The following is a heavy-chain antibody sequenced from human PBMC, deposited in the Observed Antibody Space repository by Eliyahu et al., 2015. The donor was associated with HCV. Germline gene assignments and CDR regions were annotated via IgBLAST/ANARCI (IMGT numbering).Heavy chain of an antibody. D-gene: IGHD2-15*01. Sequence: EVQLVQSGAEVKKPGESLRTSCKGSGYSFTSYWXSWVRQMPGKGLEWMGRIDPSDSYTNYSPSFQGHVTISADKSISTAYLQWSSLKASDTAMYYCASGGGTRRDYWGQGTLVTVSS. J-gene: IGHJ4*02. CDR2: IDPSDSYT. V-gene: IGHV5-10-1*03. CDR3: ASGGGTRRDY. CDR1: GYSFTSYW.